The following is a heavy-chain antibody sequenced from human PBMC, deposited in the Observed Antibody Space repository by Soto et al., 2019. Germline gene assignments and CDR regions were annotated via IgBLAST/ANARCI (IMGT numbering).Heavy chain of an antibody. D-gene: IGHD1-26*01. Sequence: VGSLRLSCAASGFTFSTDVMHWVRQAPGKGLEWVALIWYDGSNIYYADSVKGRFTISRDNSKNTLYLEMNSLRAEDTAVYYCARDSGSYYFEYWGQGTLVTVSS. J-gene: IGHJ4*02. V-gene: IGHV3-33*01. CDR3: ARDSGSYYFEY. CDR2: IWYDGSNI. CDR1: GFTFSTDV.